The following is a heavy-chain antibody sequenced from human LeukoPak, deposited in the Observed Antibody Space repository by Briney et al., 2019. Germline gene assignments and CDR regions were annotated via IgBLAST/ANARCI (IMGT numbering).Heavy chain of an antibody. J-gene: IGHJ6*02. CDR2: IIPILGIA. CDR1: GGTFSSYA. D-gene: IGHD7-27*01. V-gene: IGHV1-69*04. CDR3: ARAGDHDYYYGMDV. Sequence: SVKVSCKASGGTFSSYAISWVRQAPGQGLEWMGRIIPILGIANYAQKFQGRVTITADKPTSTAYMELSSLRSEDTAVYYCARAGDHDYYYGMDVWGQGTTVTVSS.